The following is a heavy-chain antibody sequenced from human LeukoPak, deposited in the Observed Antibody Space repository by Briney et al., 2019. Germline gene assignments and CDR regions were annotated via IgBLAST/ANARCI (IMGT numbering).Heavy chain of an antibody. Sequence: EASVKVSCKVSGYTLTELSMHWVRQAPGKGLEWMGGFDPEDGETIYAQKFQGRVTMTEDTSTDTAYMELSSLRPEDTAVYYCATWWGSDGMDVWGQGTTVTVSS. J-gene: IGHJ6*02. CDR3: ATWWGSDGMDV. D-gene: IGHD2-15*01. V-gene: IGHV1-24*01. CDR2: FDPEDGET. CDR1: GYTLTELS.